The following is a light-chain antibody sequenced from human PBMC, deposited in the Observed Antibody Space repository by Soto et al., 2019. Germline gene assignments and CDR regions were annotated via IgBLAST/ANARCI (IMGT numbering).Light chain of an antibody. Sequence: DIQMTQSPSSLSASVGDRVTITCRASQSISSYLNWYQQKPGKAPKLLIYAAISLQSGVPSRFSGRGSGTDFTLTISSLQPEDFATYYCQQSYRTHTFGRGTKVDIK. CDR2: AAI. CDR3: QQSYRTHT. CDR1: QSISSY. J-gene: IGKJ2*01. V-gene: IGKV1-39*01.